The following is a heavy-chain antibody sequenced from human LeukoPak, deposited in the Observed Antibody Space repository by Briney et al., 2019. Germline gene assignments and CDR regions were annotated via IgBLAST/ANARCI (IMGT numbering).Heavy chain of an antibody. V-gene: IGHV3-23*01. CDR1: GFTFSNYA. CDR3: AKETTVTTFDI. CDR2: ISGSGGDT. D-gene: IGHD4-17*01. Sequence: GGSLRLSCAASGFTFSNYAMSWVRQAPGKGLEWVSAISGSGGDTYYADSVKGRFTISRDNSKNTLYLQMNSLGAEDTAVYYCAKETTVTTFDIWGQGTMVTVSS. J-gene: IGHJ3*02.